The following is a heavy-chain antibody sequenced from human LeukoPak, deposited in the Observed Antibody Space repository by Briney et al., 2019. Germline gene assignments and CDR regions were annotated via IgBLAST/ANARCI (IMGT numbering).Heavy chain of an antibody. V-gene: IGHV3-30*02. CDR3: VKDGRKYMFDY. Sequence: GGSLRLSCAASGFTFKRYNMHWVRQAPGKGLEWVAFVEDVESSDSYADSVKGRFTISRDNSKSTVYLQMNSLRPEDTAVYSCVKDGRKYMFDYWGQGILVTVSS. J-gene: IGHJ4*02. D-gene: IGHD1-1*01. CDR1: GFTFKRYN. CDR2: VEDVESSD.